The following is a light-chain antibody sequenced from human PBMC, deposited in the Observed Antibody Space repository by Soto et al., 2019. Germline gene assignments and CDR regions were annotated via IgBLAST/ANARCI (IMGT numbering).Light chain of an antibody. CDR1: SSGVGSYNL. J-gene: IGLJ1*01. CDR2: GGS. CDR3: CSYAGTGTYV. V-gene: IGLV2-23*01. Sequence: QSALTRPASVSGSPGQSITISCTGSSSGVGSYNLVSWYQQHPGKAPKLMIYGGSKRPSGVSKRFSGSKSGNTASLTISGLQAEDEADYYCCSYAGTGTYVFGTGTKVTVL.